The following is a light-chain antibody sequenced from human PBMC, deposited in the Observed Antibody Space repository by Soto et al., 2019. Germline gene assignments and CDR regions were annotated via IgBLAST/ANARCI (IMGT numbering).Light chain of an antibody. J-gene: IGKJ1*01. CDR3: QQYGSSPRT. V-gene: IGKV3-20*01. CDR1: QSVSSSY. CDR2: GAS. Sequence: IVLTQSPGPLSLSPGEKAILSCRASQSVSSSYLAWYRQKPGQAPSLLIYGASSRATGIPDRFSGSGSGTDFTLTISRLEPEDFAVYYCQQYGSSPRTFGQGTKVDIK.